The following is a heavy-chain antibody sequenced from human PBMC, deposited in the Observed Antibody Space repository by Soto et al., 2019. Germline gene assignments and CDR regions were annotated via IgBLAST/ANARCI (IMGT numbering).Heavy chain of an antibody. CDR3: AKSVSYCSSTSCWGGRGYSGYDYPAFDI. V-gene: IGHV3-23*01. J-gene: IGHJ3*02. D-gene: IGHD2-2*01. CDR2: ISGSGGST. CDR1: GFTFSSYA. Sequence: EVQLLESGGGLVQPGGSLRLSCAASGFTFSSYAMSWVRQAPGKGLEWVSAISGSGGSTYYADSVKGRFTISRANSKKTLYLQMNGLRAEDTAVYYCAKSVSYCSSTSCWGGRGYSGYDYPAFDIWGQVTMVTVSS.